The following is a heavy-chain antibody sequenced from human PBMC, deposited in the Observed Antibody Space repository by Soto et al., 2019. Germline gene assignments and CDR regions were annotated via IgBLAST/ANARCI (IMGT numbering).Heavy chain of an antibody. CDR2: IYYSGST. J-gene: IGHJ3*02. Sequence: QLQLQESGPGLVKPSETLSLTCTVSGGSISSSSYYWGWIRQPPGKGLEWIGSIYYSGSTYYNPSLKSRVTTSVDTSKNQFSRKLSSVTAADTAVYYCARHSSGYYYVRGGAFDIWGQGTMVTVSS. CDR3: ARHSSGYYYVRGGAFDI. CDR1: GGSISSSSYY. V-gene: IGHV4-39*01. D-gene: IGHD3-22*01.